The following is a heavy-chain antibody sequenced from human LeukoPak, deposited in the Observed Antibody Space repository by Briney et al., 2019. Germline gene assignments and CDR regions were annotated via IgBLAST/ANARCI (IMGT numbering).Heavy chain of an antibody. CDR2: ISWNSGTI. V-gene: IGHV3-74*01. CDR1: GFTFSNYW. Sequence: GGSLRLSCAASGFTFSNYWMHWVRQAPGKGLVWVSGISWNSGTIGYADSVKGRFTISRDNAKNSLYLQMNSLRAEDTAVYYCARVRWTVTTSFDYWGQGTLVTVSS. CDR3: ARVRWTVTTSFDY. J-gene: IGHJ4*02. D-gene: IGHD4-17*01.